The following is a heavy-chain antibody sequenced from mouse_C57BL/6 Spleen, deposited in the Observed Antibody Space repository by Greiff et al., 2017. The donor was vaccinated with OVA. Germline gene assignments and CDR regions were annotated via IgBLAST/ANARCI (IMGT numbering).Heavy chain of an antibody. J-gene: IGHJ3*01. CDR3: ADTTVEGAWFAY. Sequence: QVQLQQSGAELVKPGASVKMSCKASGYTFTTYPIEWMKQNHGKSLEWIGNFHPYNDDTKYNEKFKGKATLTVEKSSSTVYMELRSLTSEDSAVYFCADTTVEGAWFAYWGQGTLVTVSA. CDR2: FHPYNDDT. CDR1: GYTFTTYP. D-gene: IGHD1-1*01. V-gene: IGHV1-47*01.